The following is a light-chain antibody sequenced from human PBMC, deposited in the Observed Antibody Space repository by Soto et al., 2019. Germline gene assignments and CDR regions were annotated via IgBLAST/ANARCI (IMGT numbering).Light chain of an antibody. Sequence: QSVLTQPASVSGSPGQSITISCTGTNSDVGSHNFVSWYQQYPGKAPQLLIYEASKRPSGLSNRFSGSKSGNTASLTISGLQAEDEADYYCCSLTNGATWVFGGGTKLTIL. CDR3: CSLTNGATWV. V-gene: IGLV2-23*01. CDR1: NSDVGSHNF. J-gene: IGLJ3*02. CDR2: EAS.